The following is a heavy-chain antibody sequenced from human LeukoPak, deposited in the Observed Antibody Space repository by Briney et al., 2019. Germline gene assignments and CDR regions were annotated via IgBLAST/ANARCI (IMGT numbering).Heavy chain of an antibody. CDR3: AKSRPHYSQSGVSYSLFDY. V-gene: IGHV3-23*01. CDR1: GFTFNNYA. CDR2: ISGSGDST. D-gene: IGHD3-22*01. Sequence: GGSLRLSCAASGFTFNNYAISWVRQAPGKGLEWVSAISGSGDSTFYADSVRGRFTISRDYSKSTLYLQMNSLRAEDTAIYYCAKSRPHYSQSGVSYSLFDYWGQGTLVTVSS. J-gene: IGHJ4*02.